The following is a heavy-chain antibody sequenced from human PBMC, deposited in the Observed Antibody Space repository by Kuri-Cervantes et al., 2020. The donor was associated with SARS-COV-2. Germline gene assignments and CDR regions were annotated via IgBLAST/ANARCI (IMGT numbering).Heavy chain of an antibody. D-gene: IGHD1-1*01. CDR3: VRDGDHWNFDY. CDR1: GFTFNNYA. Sequence: GGSLRLSCAASGFTFNNYAIHWVRQAPGKGLEWVAVISYDGTNKYYADSVKGRFTLSRDNAKNMLFLQMNSLRAEDTAVYYCVRDGDHWNFDYWGQGTLVTVSS. J-gene: IGHJ4*02. V-gene: IGHV3-30-3*01. CDR2: ISYDGTNK.